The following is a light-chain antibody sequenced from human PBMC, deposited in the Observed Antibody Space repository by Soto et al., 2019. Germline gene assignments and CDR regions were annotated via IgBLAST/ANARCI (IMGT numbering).Light chain of an antibody. J-gene: IGLJ2*01. Sequence: QLVLTQSPSASASLGASVKLTCTLSSGHSSYAIEWHQQQPEKGPRYLMNLNIDGSHSKGDGIPDRFSGSSSGAERYLTISSLQSEDEADYYCQTWVTGIVVFGGGTKVTVL. CDR3: QTWVTGIVV. CDR2: LNIDGSH. CDR1: SGHSSYA. V-gene: IGLV4-69*01.